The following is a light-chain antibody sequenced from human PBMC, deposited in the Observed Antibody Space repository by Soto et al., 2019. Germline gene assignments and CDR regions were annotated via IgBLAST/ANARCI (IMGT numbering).Light chain of an antibody. Sequence: EVVMTQSPATLSLSPGERATLSCRSSQSVGSKLAWYQQKTGQAPRLLIYGATTRATAVPARFSGGGSGTEFTLSISSLQSEDSAAYFCQQYDAPVTFGQGTKLDIK. CDR2: GAT. CDR3: QQYDAPVT. CDR1: QSVGSK. J-gene: IGKJ2*01. V-gene: IGKV3-15*01.